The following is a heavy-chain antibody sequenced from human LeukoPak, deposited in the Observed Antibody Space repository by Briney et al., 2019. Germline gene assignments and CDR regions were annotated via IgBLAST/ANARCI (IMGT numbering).Heavy chain of an antibody. V-gene: IGHV3-53*05. D-gene: IGHD3-10*01. CDR3: AKKAVPALLWFPIAKNDAFDI. CDR2: IYSAGSI. J-gene: IGHJ3*02. CDR1: GFTVSSNS. Sequence: GGSLRLSCTVSGFTVSSNSMSWVRQAPGKGLEWVSFIYSAGSIYYSDSVKGRFTISRDNSKNTLYLQMNSLRAEDTAVYYCAKKAVPALLWFPIAKNDAFDIWGQGTMVTVSS.